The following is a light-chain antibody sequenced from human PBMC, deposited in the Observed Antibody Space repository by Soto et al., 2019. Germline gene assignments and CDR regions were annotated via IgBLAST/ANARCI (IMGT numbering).Light chain of an antibody. CDR2: EGS. Sequence: QSALTQPASVSGSPGQSITISCTGTSSDIGSYNLVSWYQQYPGKAPKVMIYEGSKRPSGVSNRSSGSKSGNTASLTISGLQAEDEADYYCCSYAGSNTVVVFGGGTKLTVL. CDR1: SSDIGSYNL. V-gene: IGLV2-23*03. J-gene: IGLJ2*01. CDR3: CSYAGSNTVVV.